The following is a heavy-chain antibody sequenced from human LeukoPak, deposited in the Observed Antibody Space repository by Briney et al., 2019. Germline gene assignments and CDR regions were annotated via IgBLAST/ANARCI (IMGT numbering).Heavy chain of an antibody. J-gene: IGHJ2*01. Sequence: PSETLSLTCTVSGGSISSSSCYWGWIRQPPGKGLEWIGSIYYSGSTYYNPSLKSRVTISVDTSKNQFSLKLSSVTAADTAVYYCARYSGSYSGFDLWGRGTLVTVSS. CDR2: IYYSGST. V-gene: IGHV4-39*01. CDR1: GGSISSSSCY. CDR3: ARYSGSYSGFDL. D-gene: IGHD1-26*01.